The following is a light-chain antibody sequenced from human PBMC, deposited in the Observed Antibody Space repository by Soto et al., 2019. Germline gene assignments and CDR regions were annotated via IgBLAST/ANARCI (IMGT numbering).Light chain of an antibody. CDR3: QQRSNWPPEIT. Sequence: EIVMMQSPATLSVSPGESVTLSCRASQLFSSNLAWYQHKPGQAPRLLIYGVSTRDTGVPDRFGGSGSGTDFTLTISSLEPEDFAVYYCQQRSNWPPEITFGQGTRLEIK. V-gene: IGKV3-15*01. CDR2: GVS. J-gene: IGKJ5*01. CDR1: QLFSSN.